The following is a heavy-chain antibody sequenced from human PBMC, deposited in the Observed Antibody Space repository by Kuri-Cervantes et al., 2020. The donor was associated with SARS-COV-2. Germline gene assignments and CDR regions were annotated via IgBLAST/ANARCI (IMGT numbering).Heavy chain of an antibody. J-gene: IGHJ4*02. CDR3: AVIQNSGSYSTRSPYFDY. Sequence: GESLKISCAASGFTFSDYYMSWIRQAPGKGLEWVSYISSSSSYTNYADSVKGRFTISRDNAKNSLYLQMNSLRAEDTAVYYCAVIQNSGSYSTRSPYFDYWGQGTLVTVSS. CDR1: GFTFSDYY. V-gene: IGHV3-11*03. D-gene: IGHD1-26*01. CDR2: ISSSSSYT.